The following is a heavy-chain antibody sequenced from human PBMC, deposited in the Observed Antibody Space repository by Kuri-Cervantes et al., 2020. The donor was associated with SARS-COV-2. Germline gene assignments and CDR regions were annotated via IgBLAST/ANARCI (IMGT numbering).Heavy chain of an antibody. D-gene: IGHD5-18*01. V-gene: IGHV3-21*03. Sequence: GESLKISCAASGFTFSSYSMNWVRQAPGKGLEWVSSISSSSSYIYYADSVKGRFTISRDNSKNTLYLQMNGLKTEDTAVYYCTRERRGYSYHYMDVWGKGTTVTVSS. CDR1: GFTFSSYS. CDR3: TRERRGYSYHYMDV. CDR2: ISSSSSYI. J-gene: IGHJ6*03.